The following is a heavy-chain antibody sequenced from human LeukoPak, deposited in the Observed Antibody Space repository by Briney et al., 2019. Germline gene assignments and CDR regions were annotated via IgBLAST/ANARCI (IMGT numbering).Heavy chain of an antibody. CDR3: AKGGHYTYFEY. Sequence: GGSLRLSCAASGLTFRNYAMTWVRQAPGKGLEWVSTISADGASTFYADSVRGRFTISRDNSENTLYLQMDSLRAEDTAVYYCAKGGHYTYFEYWGQGALVTVSS. CDR2: ISADGAST. CDR1: GLTFRNYA. V-gene: IGHV3-23*01. J-gene: IGHJ4*02. D-gene: IGHD3-3*01.